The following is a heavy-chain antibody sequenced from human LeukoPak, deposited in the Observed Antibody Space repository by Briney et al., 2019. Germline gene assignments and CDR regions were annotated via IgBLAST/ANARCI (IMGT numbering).Heavy chain of an antibody. D-gene: IGHD3-10*01. CDR2: IDSTSTYI. J-gene: IGHJ4*02. Sequence: PGGSLRLSCAASGFIFSDYSMNWVRQTPGKRLEWVSSIDSTSTYIYYVDSVKGRFTVSRDNAKRSLYLQMNSLSAEDTATYSCARNFDYYGSGTYNDWWGQGTLVTVSS. CDR3: ARNFDYYGSGTYNDW. V-gene: IGHV3-21*01. CDR1: GFIFSDYS.